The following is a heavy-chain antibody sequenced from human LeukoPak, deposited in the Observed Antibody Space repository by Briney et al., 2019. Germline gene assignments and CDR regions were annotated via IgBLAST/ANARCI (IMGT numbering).Heavy chain of an antibody. CDR1: GFTFSSCE. CDR2: ISSSGVYI. CDR3: ARSLGSCSTTTCYDNWFDP. J-gene: IGHJ5*02. Sequence: GGSLRLSCAASGFTFSSCEMNWVRQTPGKGLEWVSSISSSGVYIYYADSLKGRFTISRDNAKDSLYLQMNSLRAEDTAVYYCARSLGSCSTTTCYDNWFDPWGQGTLVTVSS. D-gene: IGHD2-2*01. V-gene: IGHV3-21*01.